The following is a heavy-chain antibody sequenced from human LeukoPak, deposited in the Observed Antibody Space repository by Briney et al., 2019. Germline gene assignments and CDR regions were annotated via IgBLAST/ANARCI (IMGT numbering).Heavy chain of an antibody. D-gene: IGHD3-3*01. CDR3: ARGGDDFWSGSPDY. V-gene: IGHV1-2*02. J-gene: IGHJ4*02. Sequence: EASVKVSCKASGYSFSDYYMHWVRQAPGQGLEWMGWINPNSGHIKFAQKFQGRVTMTRDTSINTASMELSSLRSDDTAVYYCARGGDDFWSGSPDYWGQGTLVTVSS. CDR2: INPNSGHI. CDR1: GYSFSDYY.